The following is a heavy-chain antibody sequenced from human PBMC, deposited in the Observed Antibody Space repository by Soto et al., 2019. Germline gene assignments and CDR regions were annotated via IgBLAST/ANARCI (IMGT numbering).Heavy chain of an antibody. CDR2: IKQDGSEK. V-gene: IGHV3-7*01. D-gene: IGHD3-22*01. Sequence: VQLVESGGGLVQPGGSLRLCCAASGFTFTTYWMTWVRQAPGKGLEWVANIKQDGSEKYYVDSVKGPFKIAQDNAKNSLSLQMNSLRAEDTAVYYCADSGSYTDVWGKGTTVIVSS. CDR3: ADSGSYTDV. J-gene: IGHJ6*03. CDR1: GFTFTTYW.